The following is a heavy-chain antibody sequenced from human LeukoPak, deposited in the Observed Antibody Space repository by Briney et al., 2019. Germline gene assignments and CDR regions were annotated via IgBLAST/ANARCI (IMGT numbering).Heavy chain of an antibody. D-gene: IGHD1-26*01. Sequence: GSSVKVSCKASGGTFSSYAISWVRQAPGQGLEWMGGIIPIFGTANYAQKFQGRVTITTDESTSTAYMELSGLRSEDTAVYYCANSPMGGLFDYWGQGTLVTVSS. J-gene: IGHJ4*02. CDR3: ANSPMGGLFDY. V-gene: IGHV1-69*05. CDR1: GGTFSSYA. CDR2: IIPIFGTA.